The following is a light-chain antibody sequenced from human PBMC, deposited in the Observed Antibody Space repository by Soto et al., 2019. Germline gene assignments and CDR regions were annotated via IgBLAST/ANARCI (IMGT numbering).Light chain of an antibody. Sequence: QSALTQPASVSGSPGQSITISCTGTSSDIGNYDFVSWYQQVPGTAPKAMIYEVSSRPAGVSNRFSGSKSGNTASLTISGLPAEDEAYYYCSSYTTSTSFILFGGGTKLPVL. CDR1: SSDIGNYDF. CDR2: EVS. J-gene: IGLJ2*01. V-gene: IGLV2-14*01. CDR3: SSYTTSTSFIL.